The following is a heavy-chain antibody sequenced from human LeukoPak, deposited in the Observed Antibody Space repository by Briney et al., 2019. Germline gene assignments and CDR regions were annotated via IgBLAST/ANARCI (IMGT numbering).Heavy chain of an antibody. V-gene: IGHV3-7*05. CDR1: EFTFSNYW. Sequence: GGSLRLSCAASEFTFSNYWMSWVRQAPGKGLEWVAHIKQDGSEKFYVDSVKGRFTTSRDNAKNSLYLQMNSLRAEDTAVYYCVKVAWTVAGPYWGQGTLVTVSS. CDR3: VKVAWTVAGPY. J-gene: IGHJ4*02. D-gene: IGHD6-19*01. CDR2: IKQDGSEK.